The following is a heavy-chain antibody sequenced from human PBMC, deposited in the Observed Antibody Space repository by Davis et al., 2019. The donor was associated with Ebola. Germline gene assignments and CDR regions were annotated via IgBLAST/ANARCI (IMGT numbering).Heavy chain of an antibody. V-gene: IGHV3-30*04. J-gene: IGHJ4*02. CDR3: ARGGVAYSDLDY. CDR2: ISYDGSNN. Sequence: GESLKISCAASGFTFSSYVMHWVRQAPGKGLEWVAVISYDGSNNHYADSVKGRFTISRDNSKNTLYLQMNSLRAEDTAVYYCARGGVAYSDLDYWGQGTLVAVSS. D-gene: IGHD2-21*01. CDR1: GFTFSSYV.